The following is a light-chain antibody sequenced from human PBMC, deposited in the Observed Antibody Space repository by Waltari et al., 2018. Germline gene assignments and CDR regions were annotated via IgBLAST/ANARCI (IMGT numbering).Light chain of an antibody. CDR3: QQSSSNFPVT. J-gene: IGKJ4*01. CDR2: SAS. CDR1: QSISIS. Sequence: DIQMTQSPSSLSASVGDRVTITCRASQSISISLNLYQQKPGNAPHLLNYSASILQSGAPSRFSGSGSGTEFTLTISSLQPEDFATYYCQQSSSNFPVTFGGGTKVEIK. V-gene: IGKV1-39*01.